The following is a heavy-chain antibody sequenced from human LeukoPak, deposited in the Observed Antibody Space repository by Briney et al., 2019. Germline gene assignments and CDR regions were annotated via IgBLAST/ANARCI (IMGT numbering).Heavy chain of an antibody. V-gene: IGHV4-59*01. CDR2: IYYSGST. CDR3: ARDRSDSSGYYYGDAFDI. D-gene: IGHD3-22*01. J-gene: IGHJ3*02. CDR1: GGSISSYY. Sequence: ASETLSLTCTVSGGSISSYYWSWIRQPPGKGLEWIGYIYYSGSTNYNPSPKSRVTISVDTSKNQFSLKLSSVTAADTAVYYCARDRSDSSGYYYGDAFDIWGQGTMVTVSS.